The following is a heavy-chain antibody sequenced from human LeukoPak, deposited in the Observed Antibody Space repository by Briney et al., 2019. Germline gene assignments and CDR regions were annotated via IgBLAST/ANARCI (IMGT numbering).Heavy chain of an antibody. V-gene: IGHV4-39*02. D-gene: IGHD3-22*01. CDR2: FYYTGST. CDR3: AREGQTYYYDSSGYAFDI. Sequence: KASETLSLTCTVSDGSISGSSYFWGWIRQAPGKGLDWIGSFYYTGSTYYNPSLKSRVTISVDTSKNQFSLKLSSVTAADTAVYYCAREGQTYYYDSSGYAFDIWGQGTMVTVSS. CDR1: DGSISGSSYF. J-gene: IGHJ3*02.